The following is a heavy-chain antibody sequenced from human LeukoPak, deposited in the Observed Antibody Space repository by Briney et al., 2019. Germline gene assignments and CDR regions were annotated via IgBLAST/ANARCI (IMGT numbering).Heavy chain of an antibody. CDR2: INPNSGRT. Sequence: ASVKVSCKASGYTFTGYYMHWVRQAPGQGLEWMGWINPNSGRTNYAQKFQGRVTMTRDTSISTAYMELSRLRSDDTAVYYCASSYSSSWYNAFDIWGQGTMVTVSS. CDR1: GYTFTGYY. D-gene: IGHD6-13*01. V-gene: IGHV1-2*02. J-gene: IGHJ3*02. CDR3: ASSYSSSWYNAFDI.